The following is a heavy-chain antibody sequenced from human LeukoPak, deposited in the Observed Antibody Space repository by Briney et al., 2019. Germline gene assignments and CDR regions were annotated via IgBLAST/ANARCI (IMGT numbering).Heavy chain of an antibody. CDR2: IYYSETT. D-gene: IGHD5-12*01. Sequence: SETLSLTCTVSGGSISSSSYYWGWIRQPPGKGLEWIGSIYYSETTYYSLSLKSRVTISIDTSKNQFSLRLSSVTAADTAVYYCARDKRDIVATIGEELGAFDIWGQGTMVTVSS. CDR1: GGSISSSSYY. J-gene: IGHJ3*02. V-gene: IGHV4-39*07. CDR3: ARDKRDIVATIGEELGAFDI.